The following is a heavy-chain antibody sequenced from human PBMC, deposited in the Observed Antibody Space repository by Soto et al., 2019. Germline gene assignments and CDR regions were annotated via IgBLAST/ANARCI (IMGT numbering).Heavy chain of an antibody. Sequence: GGSLRLSCAASGFTFDDYAMHWVRQAPGKGLEWVSGISWNSGSIGYADSVKGRFTISRDNAKNSLYLQMNSLRAEDTALYYCAKDMARSTYYGMDVWGQGTTVTVSS. D-gene: IGHD4-17*01. CDR2: ISWNSGSI. J-gene: IGHJ6*02. CDR1: GFTFDDYA. V-gene: IGHV3-9*01. CDR3: AKDMARSTYYGMDV.